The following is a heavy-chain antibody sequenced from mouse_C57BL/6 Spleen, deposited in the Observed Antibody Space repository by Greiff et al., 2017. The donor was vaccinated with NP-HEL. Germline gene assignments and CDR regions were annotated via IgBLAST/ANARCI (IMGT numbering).Heavy chain of an antibody. D-gene: IGHD1-1*01. V-gene: IGHV1-69*01. Sequence: VQLQQPGAELVMPGASVKLSCKASGYTFTSYWMHWVKQRPGQGLEWIGEIDPSDSYTNYNQKFKGKSTLTVDKSSSTAYMQLSSLTSEDSAVYYCARGPYGYAMDYWGQGTSVTVSS. CDR1: GYTFTSYW. CDR3: ARGPYGYAMDY. CDR2: IDPSDSYT. J-gene: IGHJ4*01.